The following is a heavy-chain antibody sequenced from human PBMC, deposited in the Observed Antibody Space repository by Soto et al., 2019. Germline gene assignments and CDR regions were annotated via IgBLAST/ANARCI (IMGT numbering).Heavy chain of an antibody. CDR3: AITGMVRGVIIWTAEVDY. V-gene: IGHV3-11*06. CDR2: ISSSSSYT. Sequence: GGSLRLSCAASGFTFSDYYMSWIRQAPGKGLEWVSYISSSSSYTNYADSVKGRFTISRDNAKNSLYLQMNSLRAEDTAVYYCAITGMVRGVIIWTAEVDYWGQGTLVTVSS. CDR1: GFTFSDYY. J-gene: IGHJ4*02. D-gene: IGHD3-10*01.